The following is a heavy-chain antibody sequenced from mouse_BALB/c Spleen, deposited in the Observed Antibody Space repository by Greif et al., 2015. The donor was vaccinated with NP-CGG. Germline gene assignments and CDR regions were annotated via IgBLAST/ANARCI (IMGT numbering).Heavy chain of an antibody. CDR2: INPSTGYT. CDR3: ARFRSYYYAMDY. Sequence: QVQLQQSGAELAKPGASVRMSCKASGYTFTSYWMHWVKQRPGQGLEWIGYINPSTGYTEYNQKFKDKATLTADKSSSSAYMQLSSLTSEDSAVYYCARFRSYYYAMDYWGQGTSVTVSS. J-gene: IGHJ4*01. CDR1: GYTFTSYW. V-gene: IGHV1-7*01.